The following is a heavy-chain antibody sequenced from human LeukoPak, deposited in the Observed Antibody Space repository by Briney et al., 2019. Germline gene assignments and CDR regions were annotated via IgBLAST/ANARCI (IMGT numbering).Heavy chain of an antibody. D-gene: IGHD1-26*01. J-gene: IGHJ4*02. CDR3: VTEVSGSFPT. Sequence: GGSLRLSCAASGFTLSNAWMNWVRQAPGKGLEWVGLIKSKTNGETRDYAAPVKGRFTISRDDSDNTLYLQMNSLKNEDTAVYYCVTEVSGSFPTRGQGTLVTVSS. CDR1: GFTLSNAW. CDR2: IKSKTNGETR. V-gene: IGHV3-15*01.